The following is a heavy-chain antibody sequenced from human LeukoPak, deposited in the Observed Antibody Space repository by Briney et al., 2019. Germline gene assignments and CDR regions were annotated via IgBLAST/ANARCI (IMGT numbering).Heavy chain of an antibody. J-gene: IGHJ4*02. V-gene: IGHV3-21*01. CDR3: ARTLHDILTGYYYFYFDY. CDR2: ISSSSSYI. D-gene: IGHD3-9*01. CDR1: GFTFDDYG. Sequence: GGSLRLSCAASGFTFDDYGLSWVRQAPGKGLEWVSSISSSSSYIYYADSVKGRFTISRDNAKNSLYLQMNSLRAEDTAVYYCARTLHDILTGYYYFYFDYWGQGTLVTVSS.